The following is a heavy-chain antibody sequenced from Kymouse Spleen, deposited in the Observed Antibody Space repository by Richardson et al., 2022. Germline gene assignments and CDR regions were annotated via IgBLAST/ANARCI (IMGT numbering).Heavy chain of an antibody. J-gene: IGHJ6*02. D-gene: IGHD6-13*01. CDR1: GGSFSGYY. CDR2: INHSGST. CDR3: ARSQQLVYYYGMDV. Sequence: QVQLQQWGAGLLKPSETLSLTCAVYGGSFSGYYWSWIRQPPGKGLEWIGEINHSGSTNYNPSLKSRVTISVDTSKNQFSLKLSSVTAADTAVYYCARSQQLVYYYGMDVWGQGTTVTVSS. V-gene: IGHV4-34*01.